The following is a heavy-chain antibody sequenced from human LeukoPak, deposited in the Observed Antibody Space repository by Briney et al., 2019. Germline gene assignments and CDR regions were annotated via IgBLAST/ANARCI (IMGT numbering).Heavy chain of an antibody. CDR2: IYYSGST. CDR3: ARSTHYYDSSGYLIPAYYFDY. Sequence: SETLSLTCTVSGGSISSSSYYWGWIRQPPGKGLEWNGSIYYSGSTYYNPSLKSRVTISVDTSKNQFSLELSSVTAADTAVYYCARSTHYYDSSGYLIPAYYFDYWGQGTLVTVSS. D-gene: IGHD3-22*01. CDR1: GGSISSSSYY. J-gene: IGHJ4*02. V-gene: IGHV4-39*07.